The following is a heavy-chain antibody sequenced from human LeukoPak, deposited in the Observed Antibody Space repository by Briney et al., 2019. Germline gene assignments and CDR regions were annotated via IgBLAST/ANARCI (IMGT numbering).Heavy chain of an antibody. D-gene: IGHD2-2*01. Sequence: GGSLRLSCAASGFTFNNYWMTWVRQAPGKGLERVANIKQDGSQKYYVDSVKGRFTISRDNAKNSVYLQMNTLRAGDTGVYYCARIGYSSSCTDSWGQGTLVTVSS. CDR1: GFTFNNYW. J-gene: IGHJ4*02. CDR3: ARIGYSSSCTDS. CDR2: IKQDGSQK. V-gene: IGHV3-7*01.